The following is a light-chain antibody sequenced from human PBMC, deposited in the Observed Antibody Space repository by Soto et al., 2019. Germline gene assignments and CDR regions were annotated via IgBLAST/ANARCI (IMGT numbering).Light chain of an antibody. CDR2: GAS. Sequence: EIVLTQSPGTLSLSPGERATLSCRASQSVSSSYLAWYQQKPGQAPRLLIYGASSRATGIPDRFSGSGSGTDFTLTISRPEPEDFAVYYCQQYCSSPPRYTFGQGTKLEIK. V-gene: IGKV3-20*01. CDR3: QQYCSSPPRYT. CDR1: QSVSSSY. J-gene: IGKJ2*01.